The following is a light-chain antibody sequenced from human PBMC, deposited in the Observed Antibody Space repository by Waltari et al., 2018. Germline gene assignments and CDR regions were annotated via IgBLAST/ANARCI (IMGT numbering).Light chain of an antibody. CDR3: QQYYNSPLT. CDR2: CAS. V-gene: IGKV4-1*01. CDR1: QSVLYSSNNKNY. Sequence: DIVMTQSPDSLAVSLGERATINCKSSQSVLYSSNNKNYLAWYQQKPGQHPKVLIYCASTRESGVPDRFTGSGSGTDFTLTISSLQAEDVAVYYCQQYYNSPLTFGGGTKVEIK. J-gene: IGKJ4*01.